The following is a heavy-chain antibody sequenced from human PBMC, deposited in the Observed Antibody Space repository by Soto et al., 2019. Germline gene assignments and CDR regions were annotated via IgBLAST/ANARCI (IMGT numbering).Heavy chain of an antibody. V-gene: IGHV4-31*03. Sequence: SETLSLTCTVSGGSIRSGGYYWSWVRQSPRRGLEWIGNIYYSGSTYYNPSLKSRLTISVDTSKNQFSLNLSSVTAADTAVYYCARDRLMATAGTARGYFGLEDCGPGTPVTVS. D-gene: IGHD5-18*01. CDR3: ARDRLMATAGTARGYFGLED. CDR1: GGSIRSGGYY. CDR2: IYYSGST. J-gene: IGHJ6*02.